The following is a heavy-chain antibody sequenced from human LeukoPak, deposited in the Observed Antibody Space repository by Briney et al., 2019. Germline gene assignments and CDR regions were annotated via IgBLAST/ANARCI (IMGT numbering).Heavy chain of an antibody. V-gene: IGHV3-21*01. D-gene: IGHD6-13*01. Sequence: GGSLRLSCAASGFTFSSYSMNWVSQAPGKGLEWVSSISSSSSYIYYADSVKGRFTISRDNAKNSLYLQMNSLRAEDTAVYYCARPGYSSSWYPSWFDPWGQGTLVTVSS. J-gene: IGHJ5*02. CDR3: ARPGYSSSWYPSWFDP. CDR2: ISSSSSYI. CDR1: GFTFSSYS.